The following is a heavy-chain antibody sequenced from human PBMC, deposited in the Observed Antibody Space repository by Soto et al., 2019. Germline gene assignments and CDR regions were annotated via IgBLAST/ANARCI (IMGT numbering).Heavy chain of an antibody. CDR3: GRVVEGATRHTDLDS. CDR1: GVPIHNSHSF. CDR2: VYYSGGA. Sequence: SETLSLTCTVSGVPIHNSHSFWGWIRQPPGKGLEFIGTVYYSGGAHYNSSLKSRVTISVDTANNQVSLRMRSLTAADTAVYYCGRVVEGATRHTDLDSWGQGTLVTVPQ. J-gene: IGHJ5*01. V-gene: IGHV4-39*01. D-gene: IGHD2-21*01.